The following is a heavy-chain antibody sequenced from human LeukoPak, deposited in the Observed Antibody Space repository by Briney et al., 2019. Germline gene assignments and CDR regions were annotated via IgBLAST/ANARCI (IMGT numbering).Heavy chain of an antibody. V-gene: IGHV3-49*04. CDR2: IRGKTYGGTP. CDR3: TRARGYSYGYIDY. Sequence: LSLTCTVSDGAISSYYWSWVRQAPGKGLEWVGFIRGKTYGGTPEYAASVEGRFTISRDDSKSIAYLQMNSLKTEDTAVYYCTRARGYSYGYIDYWGQGTLVTVSS. CDR1: DGAISSYY. D-gene: IGHD5-18*01. J-gene: IGHJ4*02.